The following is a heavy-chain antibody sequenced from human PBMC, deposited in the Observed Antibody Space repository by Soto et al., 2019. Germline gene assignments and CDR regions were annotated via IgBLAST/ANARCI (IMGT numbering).Heavy chain of an antibody. V-gene: IGHV6-1*01. CDR2: TYYKSKWYY. Sequence: LPTVPLTYDIPGGKDSRTRAGRNCYKQTPSRGLEWLGRTYYKSKWYYTYAASVKSRITASPDTSKNQFSLQLTSVTPEDTAVYYCARGSWDDVSGHYYMDVWDKGTTVTVSS. J-gene: IGHJ6*03. CDR3: ARGSWDDVSGHYYMDV. D-gene: IGHD1-1*01. CDR1: GGKDSRTRAG.